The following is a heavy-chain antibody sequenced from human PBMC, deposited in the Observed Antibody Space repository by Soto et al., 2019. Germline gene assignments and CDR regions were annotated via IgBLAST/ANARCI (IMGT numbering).Heavy chain of an antibody. J-gene: IGHJ5*02. D-gene: IGHD6-13*01. CDR2: IDPSDSYT. V-gene: IGHV5-10-1*01. Sequence: PGESLKISCKGFGYTSTSYWISWVRQMPGKGLEWMGRIDPSDSYTNYSPSFQGHVTISADKSISTAYLQWSSLKASDTAMYYCARHRQYSSSRSGRYWFDPWGQGTLVTVSS. CDR1: GYTSTSYW. CDR3: ARHRQYSSSRSGRYWFDP.